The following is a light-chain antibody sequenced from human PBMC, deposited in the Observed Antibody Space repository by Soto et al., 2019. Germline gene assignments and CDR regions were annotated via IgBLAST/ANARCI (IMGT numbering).Light chain of an antibody. CDR1: QSVSSY. J-gene: IGKJ2*01. CDR2: DAS. Sequence: EIVLTQSPATLSLSPGERATLSCRASQSVSSYSAWYQQKPGQAPRLLIYDASNRATGIPARFSGSGSGTEVALTISSLEPEDFAVYYCQQRSNWPLYTFGQGTKLEIK. V-gene: IGKV3-11*01. CDR3: QQRSNWPLYT.